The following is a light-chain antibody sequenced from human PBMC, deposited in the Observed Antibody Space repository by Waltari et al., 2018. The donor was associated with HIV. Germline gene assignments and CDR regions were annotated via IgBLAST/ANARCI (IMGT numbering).Light chain of an antibody. CDR2: GDT. CDR1: ASTIGQGFD. J-gene: IGLJ3*02. CDR3: QSYDISLTGLWV. V-gene: IGLV1-40*01. Sequence: SVLTPPPSVSGAPGPCFIIPCSGNASTIGQGFDVPWYRQSPGTAPKLVIFGDTVRPSGITDRFSGSRSLNSVSLDISGLRAEDAGDYYCQSYDISLTGLWVFGGGTKLTVL.